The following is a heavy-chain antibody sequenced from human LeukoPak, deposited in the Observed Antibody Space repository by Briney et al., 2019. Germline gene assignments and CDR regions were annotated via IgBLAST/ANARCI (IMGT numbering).Heavy chain of an antibody. CDR2: INNTGRRT. Sequence: ASVTVSFKSSGYTLTNYYMHWVGQAPGQGGEGMGVINNTGRRTNNAHKFRGRGTINRDRETSTVYMELSSLRSEDTAVYYCAREESVGYFDYWGQGTLVTVSS. CDR3: AREESVGYFDY. V-gene: IGHV1-46*01. CDR1: GYTLTNYY. J-gene: IGHJ4*02.